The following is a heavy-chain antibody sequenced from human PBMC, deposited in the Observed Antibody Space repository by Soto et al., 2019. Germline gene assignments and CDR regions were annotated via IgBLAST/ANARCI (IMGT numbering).Heavy chain of an antibody. CDR2: ISWNSGSI. Sequence: EVQLVESGGGLVQPGRSLRLSCAASGFSFDDYAMHWVRQAPGKGLEWVSGISWNSGSIGYADSVKGRFTISRDNAKNSLYLQMNSLRAEDTALYYCAKEGIGGDWYFDLWGRDTLVTVSS. D-gene: IGHD3-10*01. CDR1: GFSFDDYA. CDR3: AKEGIGGDWYFDL. J-gene: IGHJ2*01. V-gene: IGHV3-9*01.